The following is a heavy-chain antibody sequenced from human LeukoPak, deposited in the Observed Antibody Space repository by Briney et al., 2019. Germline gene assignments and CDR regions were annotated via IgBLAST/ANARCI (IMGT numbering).Heavy chain of an antibody. CDR3: ASTNCSSAGCYGANWFDP. Sequence: SQTLSLTCTVSGGSISSGDYYWSWIRQPPGKGLEWTGYIYYSGNTFHYNPSLTSRVNISVDTSTKQFSLRLSSVTAVDTAVYYCASTNCSSAGCYGANWFDPWGQGTLVTVSS. J-gene: IGHJ5*02. CDR1: GGSISSGDYY. D-gene: IGHD2-2*01. V-gene: IGHV4-30-4*08. CDR2: IYYSGNT.